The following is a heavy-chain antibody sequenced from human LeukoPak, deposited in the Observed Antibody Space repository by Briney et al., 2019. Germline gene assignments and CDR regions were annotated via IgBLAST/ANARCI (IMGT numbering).Heavy chain of an antibody. CDR1: GFTFSSYA. CDR2: TSGSGGST. CDR3: AKRGPGTGYYYDDAFDI. Sequence: GGSLRLSCAASGFTFSSYAMSWVRQAPGKGLEWVSATSGSGGSTYYADSVKGRFTISRDNSKNTLYLQMNSLRADDTAVYYCAKRGPGTGYYYDDAFDIWGQGTMVTVSS. D-gene: IGHD3-22*01. J-gene: IGHJ3*02. V-gene: IGHV3-23*01.